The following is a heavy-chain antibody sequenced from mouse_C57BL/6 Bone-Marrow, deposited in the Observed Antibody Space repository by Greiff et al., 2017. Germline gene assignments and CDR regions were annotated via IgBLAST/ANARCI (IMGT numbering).Heavy chain of an antibody. CDR2: IDPNSGGT. D-gene: IGHD1-1*01. V-gene: IGHV1-72*01. Sequence: VQLQQPGAELVKPGASVKLSCKASGYTFTSYWMHWVKQRPGRGLEWIGRIDPNSGGTKYNEKFKSKATLTVDKPSSTAYMQLSSLTSEDSAVDYCARSITTVVATYYFDYWGQGTTLTVSS. CDR3: ARSITTVVATYYFDY. J-gene: IGHJ2*01. CDR1: GYTFTSYW.